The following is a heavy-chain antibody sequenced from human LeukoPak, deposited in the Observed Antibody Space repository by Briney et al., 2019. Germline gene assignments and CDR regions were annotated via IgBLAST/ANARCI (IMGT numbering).Heavy chain of an antibody. Sequence: SETLSLTCTVSGGSISSYYWSWIRQPPGKGLEWIGYIYYSGSTNYNPSLKSRVTISVDTSKNQFSLKLSSVTAADTAVYYCARVPRGYSYSVPYYYYYMDVWGKGTTVTVSS. J-gene: IGHJ6*03. CDR2: IYYSGST. CDR1: GGSISSYY. D-gene: IGHD5-18*01. V-gene: IGHV4-59*01. CDR3: ARVPRGYSYSVPYYYYYMDV.